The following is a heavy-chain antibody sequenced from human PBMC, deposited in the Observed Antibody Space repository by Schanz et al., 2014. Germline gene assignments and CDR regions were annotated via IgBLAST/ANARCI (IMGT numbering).Heavy chain of an antibody. V-gene: IGHV3-74*01. Sequence: EVQLVESGGGLVQPGGSLRLSCAASGFSFSTYAMHWVRQPPGEGLVSVSRISGDGTTTSYADSVKGRFTISRDNSRETMFLQMNTLRPDDTAVYYCAKDEGYNYGYIFDYWGQGTLVTVSS. CDR2: ISGDGTTT. CDR3: AKDEGYNYGYIFDY. J-gene: IGHJ4*02. D-gene: IGHD5-18*01. CDR1: GFSFSTYA.